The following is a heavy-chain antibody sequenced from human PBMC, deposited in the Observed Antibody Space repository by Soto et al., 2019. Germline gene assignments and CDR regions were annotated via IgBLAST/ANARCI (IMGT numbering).Heavy chain of an antibody. Sequence: PSETLSLTCTVSGGSLSCSYWSWIRQPPGKVLEWVGYIHYIGSTNYNPSLKSRVTMLVDSAKNQFSLKLSSVTAADTAVYFCAKYRRTDAEGYSCDYWGEGALVNV. CDR3: AKYRRTDAEGYSCDY. V-gene: IGHV4-59*01. D-gene: IGHD2-15*01. CDR1: GGSLSCSY. CDR2: IHYIGST. J-gene: IGHJ4*02.